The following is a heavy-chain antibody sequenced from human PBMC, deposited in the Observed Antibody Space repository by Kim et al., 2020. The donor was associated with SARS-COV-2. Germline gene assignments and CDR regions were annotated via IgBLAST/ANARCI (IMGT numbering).Heavy chain of an antibody. D-gene: IGHD6-13*01. CDR1: GFTFSCYG. CDR3: ATYNSSWYIH. J-gene: IGHJ4*02. CDR2: ISSGGGST. Sequence: GGSLRLSCAASGFTFSCYGMNWVRQAPGKGLVWVSGISSGGGSTYYADSVKGRFTISRDNAKNTLYLQMNSLRAEDTAVYYCATYNSSWYIHWGQGILVTVSS. V-gene: IGHV3-74*01.